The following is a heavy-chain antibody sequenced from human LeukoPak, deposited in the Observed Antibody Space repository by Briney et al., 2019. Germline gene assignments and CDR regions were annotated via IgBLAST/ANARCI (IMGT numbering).Heavy chain of an antibody. V-gene: IGHV3-21*01. Sequence: GGSLRLSCAASGFTFSRYSMNWVRQAPGRGLEWVSSISSSSSYIYYADSLKGRLTISRDNAKNSLYLQMNSLRAEDTAVYFCARDRIIYGDYGDAFDIWGQGTMVTVSS. D-gene: IGHD4-17*01. CDR1: GFTFSRYS. CDR2: ISSSSSYI. CDR3: ARDRIIYGDYGDAFDI. J-gene: IGHJ3*02.